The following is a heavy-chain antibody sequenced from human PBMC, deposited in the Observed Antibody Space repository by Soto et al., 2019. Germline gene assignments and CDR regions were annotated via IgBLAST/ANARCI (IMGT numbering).Heavy chain of an antibody. V-gene: IGHV4-61*03. Sequence: QVQLQESGPGLVKPSETLSLTCTVSGDSVTSGSIYWSWIRQPPGKGLEWIGYVHYTGSTNYNPSLKSRVAISVDPSKNHFSLTLSSVTAADTAVYYCARDRGNFGVVLADFCQYGMDVWGQGTTVTVSS. J-gene: IGHJ6*02. CDR3: ARDRGNFGVVLADFCQYGMDV. CDR2: VHYTGST. D-gene: IGHD3-3*01. CDR1: GDSVTSGSIY.